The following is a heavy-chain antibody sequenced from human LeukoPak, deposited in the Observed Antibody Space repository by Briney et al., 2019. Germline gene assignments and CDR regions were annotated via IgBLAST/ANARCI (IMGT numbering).Heavy chain of an antibody. CDR1: GVSFGGYY. J-gene: IGHJ4*02. D-gene: IGHD2-2*01. V-gene: IGHV4-34*01. CDR2: INHSGST. CDR3: ARAGYCSSTSCHHYFDY. Sequence: SETLSLTCAVYGVSFGGYYWSWIRQPPGKGLEWIGEINHSGSTNYNPSLKSRVTISVDTSKNQFYLKLSSVTAADTAVYYCARAGYCSSTSCHHYFDYWGQGTLVTVSS.